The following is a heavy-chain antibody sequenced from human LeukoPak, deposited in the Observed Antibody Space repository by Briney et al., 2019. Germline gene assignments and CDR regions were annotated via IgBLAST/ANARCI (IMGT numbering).Heavy chain of an antibody. V-gene: IGHV1-8*01. CDR2: MNPNSGNT. CDR3: ARVIGPYSSSLSGVEAFDI. Sequence: ASVKVSCKASGYTFTSYDINWVRQATGQGLEWMGWMNPNSGNTGYAQKFQGRVTMTRNTSISTAYMELSSLRSEDTAVYYCARVIGPYSSSLSGVEAFDIWGQGTMVTVSS. D-gene: IGHD6-13*01. CDR1: GYTFTSYD. J-gene: IGHJ3*02.